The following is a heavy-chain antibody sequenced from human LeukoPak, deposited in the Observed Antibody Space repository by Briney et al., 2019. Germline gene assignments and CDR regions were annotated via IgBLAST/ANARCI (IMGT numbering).Heavy chain of an antibody. CDR2: IDPSDSYT. V-gene: IGHV5-10-1*01. CDR1: VYTFTTYW. CDR3: ARHDGSGSYDY. D-gene: IGHD3-10*01. Sequence: GESLKISCQGSVYTFTTYWIGWVRQMPGKGLEWMGRIDPSDSYTNYSPSFQGHVTISADKSISTAYLQWSSLKASDTAMYYCARHDGSGSYDYWGQGTLVTVSS. J-gene: IGHJ4*02.